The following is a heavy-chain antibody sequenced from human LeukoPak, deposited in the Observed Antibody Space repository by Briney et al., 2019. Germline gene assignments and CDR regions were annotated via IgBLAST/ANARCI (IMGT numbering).Heavy chain of an antibody. V-gene: IGHV4-59*08. D-gene: IGHD6-19*01. CDR3: AGHSFRDAVWANYCYSYCMDV. CDR1: IVPIRRLC. J-gene: IGHJ6*02. Sequence: SETLSLTWRLSIVPIRRLCASCIRQPPGKGLEWIGYIYYSGSPNYNPSLKSRVTISVDTSKNQFSLKLSSVTAADTAVYYLAGHSFRDAVWANYCYSYCMDVWGQGTTVTVSS. CDR2: IYYSGSP.